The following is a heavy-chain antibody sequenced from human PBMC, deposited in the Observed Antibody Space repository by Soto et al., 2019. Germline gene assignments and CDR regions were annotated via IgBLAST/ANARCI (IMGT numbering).Heavy chain of an antibody. CDR3: ARSIVAAGNRWFDP. V-gene: IGHV2-70*04. Sequence: AGPTLVNPTQTLTLTCTFSGFSLSTSGMRVSWIRQPPGKALEWLARIDWDDDKLYSTSLKTRLTISKDTSKNQVVLTMTNMDPVDTATYYCARSIVAAGNRWFDPWGQGTLVTVSS. CDR1: GFSLSTSGMR. J-gene: IGHJ5*02. CDR2: IDWDDDK. D-gene: IGHD6-13*01.